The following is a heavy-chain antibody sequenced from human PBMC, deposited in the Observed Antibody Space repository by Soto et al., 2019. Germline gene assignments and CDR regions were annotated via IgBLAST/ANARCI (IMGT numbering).Heavy chain of an antibody. D-gene: IGHD4-4*01. CDR1: GYTFTSYA. CDR3: ARGPFMTTVTYFDY. CDR2: LNTGNGDT. V-gene: IGHV1-3*04. J-gene: IGHJ4*02. Sequence: ASVKVSCKASGYTFTSYAMHWVRQAPGQRLEWMGWLNTGNGDTKYSQKFQGRVTITRDTSASTAYMEVSSLRSEDTAVYYCARGPFMTTVTYFDYWGQGTLVTVSS.